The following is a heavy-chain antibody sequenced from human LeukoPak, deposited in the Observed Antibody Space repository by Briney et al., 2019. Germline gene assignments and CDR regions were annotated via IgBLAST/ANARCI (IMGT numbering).Heavy chain of an antibody. J-gene: IGHJ4*02. CDR2: IYYSGST. V-gene: IGHV4-39*01. CDR3: ARSKLPLADY. Sequence: SETLSLTCTVSDGSITGSSYYWGWIRQPPGKGLEWIGSIYYSGSTYYNPSLKSRVTISVDTSMNQFSLKLSSVTAADTAVYYCARSKLPLADYWGQGTLVTVSS. CDR1: DGSITGSSYY. D-gene: IGHD4-23*01.